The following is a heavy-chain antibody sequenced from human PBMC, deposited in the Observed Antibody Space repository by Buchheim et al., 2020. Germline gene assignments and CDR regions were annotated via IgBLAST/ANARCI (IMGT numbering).Heavy chain of an antibody. Sequence: QVQLQESGPGLVKPSQTLSLTCTVSGVSISSGDYYWNWIRQRPGKGLEWIGYVYYSGSTYHNLSLQSRVTISVVPSKNQFSLKLSSVSDADTAVYYCARNGEPGATSWFDPWGQGIL. CDR2: VYYSGST. V-gene: IGHV4-31*03. D-gene: IGHD1-26*01. J-gene: IGHJ5*02. CDR1: GVSISSGDYY. CDR3: ARNGEPGATSWFDP.